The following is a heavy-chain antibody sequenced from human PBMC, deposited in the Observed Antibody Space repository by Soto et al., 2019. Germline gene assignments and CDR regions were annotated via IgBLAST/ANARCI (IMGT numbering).Heavy chain of an antibody. CDR3: ARGSQLERDALDI. J-gene: IGHJ3*02. CDR1: GVSINSGGYY. V-gene: IGHV4-31*03. Sequence: QVQLQESGPGLVKPSQTLSLTCSVSGVSINSGGYYWRWIRHHPGKCLEWIGYIYYTGHTFYNASLKSRVALSLDTSKNQFFLKLSSVTAADTAVYYCARGSQLERDALDIWGQGTMVTVSS. D-gene: IGHD1-1*01. CDR2: IYYTGHT.